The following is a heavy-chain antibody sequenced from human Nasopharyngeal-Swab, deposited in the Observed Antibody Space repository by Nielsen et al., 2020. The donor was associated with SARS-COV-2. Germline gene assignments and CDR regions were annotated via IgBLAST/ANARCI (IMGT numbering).Heavy chain of an antibody. CDR1: GFSVSYNY. V-gene: IGHV3-53*01. CDR2: IYSRGET. J-gene: IGHJ4*02. Sequence: GESLKISCEVSGFSVSYNYMSWVRQAPGKGLEWVAVIYSRGETHYTDSVRGRFTISRDNSKNTVYLQMNRLRAEDTAIYYCASGLQLWPYWGQGTLVTVSS. D-gene: IGHD1-1*01. CDR3: ASGLQLWPY.